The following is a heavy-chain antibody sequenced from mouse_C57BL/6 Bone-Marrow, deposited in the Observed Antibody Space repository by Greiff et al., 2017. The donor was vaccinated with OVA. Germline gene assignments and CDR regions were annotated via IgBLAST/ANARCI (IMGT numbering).Heavy chain of an antibody. J-gene: IGHJ3*01. D-gene: IGHD4-1*01. Sequence: VQLKESGPELVKPGASVKISCKSSGYSFTGYYMNWVKQSPEKSLEWIGEINPSTGGTTYNQKVKAKATLTVDKSSSTAYMQRKGLTSEDSAVYYCARGGTSPFAYWGQGTLVTVSA. CDR3: ARGGTSPFAY. CDR2: INPSTGGT. CDR1: GYSFTGYY. V-gene: IGHV1-42*01.